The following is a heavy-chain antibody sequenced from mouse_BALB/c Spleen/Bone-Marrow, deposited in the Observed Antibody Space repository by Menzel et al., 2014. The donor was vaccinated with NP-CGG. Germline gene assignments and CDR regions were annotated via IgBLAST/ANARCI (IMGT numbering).Heavy chain of an antibody. CDR2: IRSKSNNYAT. J-gene: IGHJ4*01. CDR1: GFTFNTYA. Sequence: EVQLVESGGGLVQPKGSLKLSCAASGFTFNTYAMNWVRQAPGKGLEWVARIRSKSNNYATYYADSVKDRFTISRDDSQSMLYLQMNNLKTEDTAMYYCVRPHYYGSSYRYAMDYWGQGTSVTVSS. V-gene: IGHV10-1*02. D-gene: IGHD1-1*01. CDR3: VRPHYYGSSYRYAMDY.